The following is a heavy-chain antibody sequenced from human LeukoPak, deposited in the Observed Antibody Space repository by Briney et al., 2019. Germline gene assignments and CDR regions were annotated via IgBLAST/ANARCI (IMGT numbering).Heavy chain of an antibody. V-gene: IGHV4-38-2*02. CDR2: IYHGGST. CDR3: ASSYYGSGSYPTEFDY. J-gene: IGHJ4*02. Sequence: SETLSLTCTVSGYSISSGYYWGWIRQPPGKGLEWIGSIYHGGSTYYKPSLKSRVTISVDTSKNQFSLKLSSVTAADTAVYYCASSYYGSGSYPTEFDYWGQGTLVTVSS. D-gene: IGHD3-10*01. CDR1: GYSISSGYY.